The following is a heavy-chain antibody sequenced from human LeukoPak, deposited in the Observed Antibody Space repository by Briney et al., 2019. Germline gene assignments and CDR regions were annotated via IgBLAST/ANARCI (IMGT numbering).Heavy chain of an antibody. Sequence: ASVKVSCKASGYTFTSYGISWVRQAPGQGLEWMGWISAYNGNTNYAQKLQGRVTMTTATSTSTAYMELRSLRSDDTAVYYCALQLELLSAFDYWGQGTLVTVSS. CDR2: ISAYNGNT. CDR3: ALQLELLSAFDY. D-gene: IGHD1-7*01. CDR1: GYTFTSYG. V-gene: IGHV1-18*01. J-gene: IGHJ4*02.